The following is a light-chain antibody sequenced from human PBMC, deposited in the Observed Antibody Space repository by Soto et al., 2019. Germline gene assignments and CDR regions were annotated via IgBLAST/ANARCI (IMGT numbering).Light chain of an antibody. CDR3: AAWDDSLSGLRV. V-gene: IGLV1-47*01. Sequence: QSVLTQPPSASGTPGQSVTISCSGSNSNLGTNYVYWYQQLPGTAPKLLIYRNNERPSGVPDRFSGSKSGTSASLAISGLRSEDEADYYCAAWDDSLSGLRVFGGGTKLTVL. CDR2: RNN. CDR1: NSNLGTNY. J-gene: IGLJ3*02.